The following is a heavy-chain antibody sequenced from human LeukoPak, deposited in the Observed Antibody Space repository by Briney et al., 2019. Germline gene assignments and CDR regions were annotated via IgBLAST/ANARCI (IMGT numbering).Heavy chain of an antibody. CDR3: AKFRVGGVYYYGMDV. D-gene: IGHD3-16*01. CDR1: EFTFRSHT. CDR2: ISSSGSYI. J-gene: IGHJ6*02. V-gene: IGHV3-21*01. Sequence: GGSLRLSCAASEFTFRSHTVNWVRQAPGKGLEWVSSISSSGSYIYYADSVKGRFTISRDNAKNSLYLQMNSLRAEDTAVYYCAKFRVGGVYYYGMDVGGQGTTVIVPS.